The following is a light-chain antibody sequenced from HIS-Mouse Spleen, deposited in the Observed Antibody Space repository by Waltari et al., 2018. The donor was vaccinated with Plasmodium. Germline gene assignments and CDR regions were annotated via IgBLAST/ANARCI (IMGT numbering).Light chain of an antibody. CDR3: CSYAGSRMV. CDR2: EGS. Sequence: QSALTQPASVSGSPGPSITIPCPGTSSAVGSYNLSSRYQQPPGKAPKLMIYEGSKRPSVVSNRFSGSKSGNTASLTISGLQAEDEADYCCCSYAGSRMVFGGGTKLTVL. V-gene: IGLV2-23*01. CDR1: SSAVGSYNL. J-gene: IGLJ2*01.